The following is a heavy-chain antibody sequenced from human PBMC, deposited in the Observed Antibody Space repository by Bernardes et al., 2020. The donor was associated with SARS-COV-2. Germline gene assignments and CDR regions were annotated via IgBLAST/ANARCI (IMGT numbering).Heavy chain of an antibody. J-gene: IGHJ6*02. Sequence: SETLSLTCTVSGGSISSSNYYWGWIRQPPGKGLEWIGSIYSSGSSYYNPSLQSRVGASVDTSKNQFSLRLSFVSAADTAVYYCAGSSCGMDCYIGGLSSWDYGMDVWGQGTTVTVSS. CDR1: GGSISSSNYY. D-gene: IGHD2-21*02. CDR2: IYSSGSS. V-gene: IGHV4-39*01. CDR3: AGSSCGMDCYIGGLSSWDYGMDV.